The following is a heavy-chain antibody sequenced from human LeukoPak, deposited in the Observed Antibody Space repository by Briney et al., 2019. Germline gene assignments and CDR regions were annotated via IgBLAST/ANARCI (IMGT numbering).Heavy chain of an antibody. CDR3: AREAGPFDY. V-gene: IGHV1-18*01. D-gene: IGHD6-19*01. J-gene: IGHJ4*02. CDR2: ISGYNGNT. Sequence: ASVKVSCKASSNTFSSKSISWVRQRPGQGLEWMGWISGYNGNTNYAQKFQGRVTMTTDTSTSTAYMELRSLRFDDTAMYYCAREAGPFDYWGQGTLVTVSS. CDR1: SNTFSSKS.